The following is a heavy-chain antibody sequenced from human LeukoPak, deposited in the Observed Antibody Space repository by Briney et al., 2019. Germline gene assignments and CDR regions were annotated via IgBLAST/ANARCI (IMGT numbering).Heavy chain of an antibody. D-gene: IGHD2-2*01. CDR2: IYSGGST. J-gene: IGHJ3*02. CDR3: AKDHTPAGYNDAFDI. CDR1: GFTVSSNY. V-gene: IGHV3-53*01. Sequence: PGGSLRLSCAASGFTVSSNYMSWVRQAPGKGLEWVSVIYSGGSTYYADSVKGRFTISRDNSKNTLYPQMNSLRAEDTAVYYCAKDHTPAGYNDAFDIWGQGTMVTVSS.